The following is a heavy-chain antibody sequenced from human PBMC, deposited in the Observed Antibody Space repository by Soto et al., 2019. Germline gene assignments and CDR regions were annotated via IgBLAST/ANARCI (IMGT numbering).Heavy chain of an antibody. V-gene: IGHV4-30-2*01. CDR2: IYHSGST. J-gene: IGHJ4*02. CDR3: ARALGSPALNFDY. CDR1: GGSISSGGYS. D-gene: IGHD1-26*01. Sequence: ASETLSLTCAVSGGSISSGGYSWGWIRQPPGKGLEWIGYIYHSGSTYYNPSLKSRVTISVDRSKNQFSLKLSSVTAADTAVYYCARALGSPALNFDYWGQGTLVTVSS.